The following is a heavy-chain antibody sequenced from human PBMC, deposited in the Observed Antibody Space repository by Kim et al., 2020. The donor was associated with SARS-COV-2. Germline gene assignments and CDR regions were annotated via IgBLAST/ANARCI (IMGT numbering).Heavy chain of an antibody. CDR2: SSGSGSTI. Sequence: GGSLRLSCEASGFSLSSYDMNWVRQAPGKGLEWVSYSSGSGSTIYYADSVKGRFTISRDNAKNSMYLQLNSLRAEDTALYYCARDGAAVIGTYPTPFDYWGQGTLVTVSS. D-gene: IGHD6-19*01. CDR1: GFSLSSYD. V-gene: IGHV3-48*03. J-gene: IGHJ4*02. CDR3: ARDGAAVIGTYPTPFDY.